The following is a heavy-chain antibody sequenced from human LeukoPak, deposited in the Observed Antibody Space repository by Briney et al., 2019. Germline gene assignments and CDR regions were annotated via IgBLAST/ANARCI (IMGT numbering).Heavy chain of an antibody. J-gene: IGHJ4*02. D-gene: IGHD6-13*01. CDR3: ARDPDSSSWSAYFDY. V-gene: IGHV3-30-3*01. CDR2: ISYDGSNK. CDR1: GFAFGSYA. Sequence: GGSLRLSCEASGFAFGSYAMHWVRQAPGKGLEWVAVISYDGSNKYYADSVKGRFTISRDNSKNTLYLQMNSLRAEDTAVYYCARDPDSSSWSAYFDYWGQGTLVTVSS.